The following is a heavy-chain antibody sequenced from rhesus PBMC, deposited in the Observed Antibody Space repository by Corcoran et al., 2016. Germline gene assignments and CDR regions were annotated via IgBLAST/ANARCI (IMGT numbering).Heavy chain of an antibody. V-gene: IGHV2-95*01. Sequence: QVTLKESGPALVKPTQTLPLTCTFSGFSISTTRTGLGWIRQPPGKALEWLASIYWNDSKYYSTSLKSRLTISKDTSKNQVVLTMTNMDPVDTATYYCARGGGYSGYTDYFDYWGQGVLVTVSS. CDR3: ARGGGYSGYTDYFDY. CDR1: GFSISTTRTG. D-gene: IGHD5-30*01. CDR2: IYWNDSK. J-gene: IGHJ4*01.